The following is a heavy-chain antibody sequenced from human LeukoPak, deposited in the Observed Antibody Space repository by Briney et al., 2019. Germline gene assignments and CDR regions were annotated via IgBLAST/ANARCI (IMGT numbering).Heavy chain of an antibody. CDR1: GGSIPISTYY. V-gene: IGHV4-39*07. D-gene: IGHD6-19*01. Sequence: SETLSLTCTVSGGSIPISTYYWGWVRQPPGTGLEWIGSIYYSGTTKYNPSLKSRVTISVDNSNNKFSLRLSSVTAADTALYYCARDGIAVAGTFDYWGQGTLVTVSS. CDR3: ARDGIAVAGTFDY. CDR2: IYYSGTT. J-gene: IGHJ4*02.